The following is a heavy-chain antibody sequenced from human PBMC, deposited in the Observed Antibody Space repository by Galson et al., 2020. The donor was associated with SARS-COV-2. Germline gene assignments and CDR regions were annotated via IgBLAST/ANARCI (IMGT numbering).Heavy chain of an antibody. D-gene: IGHD1-1*01. J-gene: IGHJ4*02. V-gene: IGHV3-7*01. Sequence: QLGESLNISCTASGFTFRGYWMTWVRQPPGRGLEWVAYIHRDGTQEDYVDSARGRFTISRDNVASSVYLHMNSLRAEDTAVYYCARILPSGYYDHWGQGTLVTVSS. CDR1: GFTFRGYW. CDR2: IHRDGTQE. CDR3: ARILPSGYYDH.